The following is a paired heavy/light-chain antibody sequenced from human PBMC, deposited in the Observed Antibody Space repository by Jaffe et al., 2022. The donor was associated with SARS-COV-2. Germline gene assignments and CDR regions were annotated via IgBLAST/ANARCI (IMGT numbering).Light chain of an antibody. Sequence: QSVLTQPPSASGTPGQRVTISCSGSSSNIGSNTVNWYQQLPGTAPKLLIYSNDQRPSGVPDRFSGSKSGTSASLAISGLQSEDEADYYCLAWDDSLKGWVFGGGTKLTVL. CDR1: SSNIGSNT. CDR2: SND. J-gene: IGLJ3*02. CDR3: LAWDDSLKGWV. V-gene: IGLV1-44*01.
Heavy chain of an antibody. CDR2: ISGNGVGT. V-gene: IGHV3-23*01. Sequence: EVQLLESGGGLVQPGGSLRLSCAASGFTFSTYAMSWVRQAPGKGLEWVSTISGNGVGTFYADSVKGRFTISRDNSKNTLYLEMNTLKADDTATYYCAKGAPSTTLTWFDPWGQGTLVTVSS. CDR1: GFTFSTYA. J-gene: IGHJ5*02. D-gene: IGHD4-4*01. CDR3: AKGAPSTTLTWFDP.